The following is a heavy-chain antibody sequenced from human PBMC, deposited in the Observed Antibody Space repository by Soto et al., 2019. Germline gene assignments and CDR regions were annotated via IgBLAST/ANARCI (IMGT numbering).Heavy chain of an antibody. CDR1: GFTLSSYG. D-gene: IGHD6-6*01. Sequence: PGGSLRLSCAASGFTLSSYGMNWVRQAPGKGLEWVSHVSSGSSTIYYADSVKGRFTISRDNAKNSLYLQMNSLRAEDTAVFYCARSIAARLNWFAPWGQGTLVTV. V-gene: IGHV3-48*04. CDR3: ARSIAARLNWFAP. CDR2: VSSGSSTI. J-gene: IGHJ5*02.